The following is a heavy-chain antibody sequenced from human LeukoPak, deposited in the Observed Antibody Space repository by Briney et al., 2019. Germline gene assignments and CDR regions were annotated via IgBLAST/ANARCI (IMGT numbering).Heavy chain of an antibody. J-gene: IGHJ4*02. Sequence: RGSLRLSCAASGFTFSNSWMSWVRQAPGKGLEWVATIKPDGSAQYYVDSVKGRFTISRDNAKNSLFLQINSLRAEDTAVYYCARMAVRGVRLPYFDYWGQATLVTVSS. V-gene: IGHV3-7*01. CDR3: ARMAVRGVRLPYFDY. D-gene: IGHD3-10*01. CDR1: GFTFSNSW. CDR2: IKPDGSAQ.